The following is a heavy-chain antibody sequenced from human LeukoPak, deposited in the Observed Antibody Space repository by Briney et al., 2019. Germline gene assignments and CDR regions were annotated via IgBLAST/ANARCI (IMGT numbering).Heavy chain of an antibody. Sequence: GGSLRLSCAASGFTFSSSAMSWARQAPGKGLEWVSAISNNGGYTYYADSVQGRFTISRDNSKSTLCLQTNSLRAEDTAVYYCAKQLGYCSDGSCYFPYWGQGTLVTVSS. CDR1: GFTFSSSA. CDR3: AKQLGYCSDGSCYFPY. V-gene: IGHV3-23*01. D-gene: IGHD2-15*01. J-gene: IGHJ4*02. CDR2: ISNNGGYT.